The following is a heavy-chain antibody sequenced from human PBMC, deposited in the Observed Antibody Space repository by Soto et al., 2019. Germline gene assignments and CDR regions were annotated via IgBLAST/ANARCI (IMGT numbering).Heavy chain of an antibody. D-gene: IGHD3-22*01. V-gene: IGHV3-48*01. CDR1: GFTFSSYS. CDR3: ARDDYYDSSGYLVAFDI. J-gene: IGHJ3*02. CDR2: ISSSSSTI. Sequence: AGGSLRLSCAASGFTFSSYSMNWVRQAPGKGLEWVSYISSSSSTIYYADSVKGRFTISRDNAKNSLYLQMNSLRAEDTAAYYCARDDYYDSSGYLVAFDIWGQGTMVTVSS.